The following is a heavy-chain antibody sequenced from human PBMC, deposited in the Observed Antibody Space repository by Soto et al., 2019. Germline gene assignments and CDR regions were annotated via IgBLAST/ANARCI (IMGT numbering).Heavy chain of an antibody. J-gene: IGHJ6*02. CDR3: ARDLGDYDFWSGYYYYYGMDV. V-gene: IGHV4-59*01. CDR2: IYYSGST. D-gene: IGHD3-3*01. CDR1: GGSISSYY. Sequence: SETLSLTCTVSGGSISSYYWSWIRQPPGKGLEWIGYIYYSGSTNYNPSLKSRVTISVDTSKNQFSLKLSSVTAADTAVYYCARDLGDYDFWSGYYYYYGMDVWGQGTTVTVSS.